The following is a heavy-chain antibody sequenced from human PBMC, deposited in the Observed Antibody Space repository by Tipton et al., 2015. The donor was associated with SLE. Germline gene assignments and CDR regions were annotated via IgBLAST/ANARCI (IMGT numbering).Heavy chain of an antibody. V-gene: IGHV4-59*01. D-gene: IGHD4-17*01. J-gene: IGHJ4*02. CDR1: GASISTYY. Sequence: TLSLTCTVSGASISTYYWTWIRQPPGKGLEWIGYVYYSGTTNYNPSLKSRVTISVDTSKNQFSLKLSSVTAADTAVYYCAGGELRYGDYDFYYWGQGSLVTVSS. CDR2: VYYSGTT. CDR3: AGGELRYGDYDFYY.